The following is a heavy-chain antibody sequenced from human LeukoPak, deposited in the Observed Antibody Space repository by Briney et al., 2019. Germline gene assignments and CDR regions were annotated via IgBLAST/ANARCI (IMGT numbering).Heavy chain of an antibody. CDR1: GGSFSGYY. CDR3: ARGPYSGYDSHSMDV. V-gene: IGHV4-34*01. CDR2: INHSGST. J-gene: IGHJ6*03. D-gene: IGHD5-12*01. Sequence: KCSETLTLTCAVYGGSFSGYYWSWIRQPPGKGLEWIGEINHSGSTNYNPSLKSRVTISVDTSKNQFSLKLSSVTAADTAVYYCARGPYSGYDSHSMDVWGKGTMVTVSS.